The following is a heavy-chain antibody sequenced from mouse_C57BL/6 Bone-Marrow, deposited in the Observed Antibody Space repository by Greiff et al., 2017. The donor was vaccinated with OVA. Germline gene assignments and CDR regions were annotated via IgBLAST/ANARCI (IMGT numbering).Heavy chain of an antibody. D-gene: IGHD2-1*01. V-gene: IGHV5-6*01. Sequence: EVMLVESGGDLVKPGGSLKLSCAASGFTFSSYGMSWVRQTPDKRLEWVATISSGGSYTYYPDSVKGRFTISRDNAKNTLYLQMSSLKSEDTAMYYCARHDTMVTPFAYWGQGTLVTVSA. J-gene: IGHJ3*01. CDR2: ISSGGSYT. CDR3: ARHDTMVTPFAY. CDR1: GFTFSSYG.